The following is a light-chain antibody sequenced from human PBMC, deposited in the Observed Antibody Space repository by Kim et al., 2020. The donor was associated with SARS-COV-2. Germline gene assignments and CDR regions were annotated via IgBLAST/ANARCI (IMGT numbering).Light chain of an antibody. V-gene: IGKV3-11*01. CDR3: QQRGNWPPALT. CDR1: HSVGIS. CDR2: DAS. Sequence: PGERATLSCRASHSVGISLAWYPQTPGQAPRLLIYDASIRATGIPDRFSGSGSGTDFTLTIGSLEPRDFAIYYCQQRGNWPPALTFGGGTKVDIK. J-gene: IGKJ4*01.